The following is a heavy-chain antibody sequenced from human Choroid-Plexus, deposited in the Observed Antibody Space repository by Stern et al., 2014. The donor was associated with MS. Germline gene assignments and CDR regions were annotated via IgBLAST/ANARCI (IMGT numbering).Heavy chain of an antibody. D-gene: IGHD2/OR15-2a*01. CDR1: GFTFGSCA. J-gene: IGHJ5*02. CDR3: AKDRQYLTYFFDH. Sequence: VQLVQSGGGVVQPGRPLRLSCVASGFTFGSCAMHWVRQAPGKGLERVAGVSDDGNNKYYADSVKGLFTISRDNSQNTLYMQMSSLRPEDTAVYYCAKDRQYLTYFFDHWGQGSLVTVSS. V-gene: IGHV3-30*04. CDR2: VSDDGNNK.